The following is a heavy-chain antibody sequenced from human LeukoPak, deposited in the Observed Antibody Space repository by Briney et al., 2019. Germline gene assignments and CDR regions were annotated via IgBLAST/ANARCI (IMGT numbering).Heavy chain of an antibody. Sequence: VASVKVSCKASGYTFTSYAMNWVRQAPGQGLEWKGWINTNTGNPTYAQGFTGRFVFSLDTSVSTAYLQISSLKAEDTAVYYCASHYDSSCYAIDIGGQGTMVTVSS. CDR2: INTNTGNP. CDR1: GYTFTSYA. CDR3: ASHYDSSCYAIDI. V-gene: IGHV7-4-1*02. D-gene: IGHD3-22*01. J-gene: IGHJ3*02.